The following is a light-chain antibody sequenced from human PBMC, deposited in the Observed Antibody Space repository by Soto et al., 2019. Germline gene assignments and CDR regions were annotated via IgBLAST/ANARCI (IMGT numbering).Light chain of an antibody. J-gene: IGKJ5*01. Sequence: DIVMTQTPLSLPVTPGAPASISCRSSHSLFYSDDGTTYLDWYLQKPGQSPQLLIYTLSYRASGVPVRFSGSGSGTDFTLNISRVEAEDVGLYYCMQGVQMSPITFGQGTRLEIK. CDR2: TLS. CDR1: HSLFYSDDGTTY. V-gene: IGKV2-40*01. CDR3: MQGVQMSPIT.